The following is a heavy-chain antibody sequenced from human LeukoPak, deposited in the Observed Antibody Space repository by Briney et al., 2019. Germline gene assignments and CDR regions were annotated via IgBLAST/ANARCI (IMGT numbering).Heavy chain of an antibody. V-gene: IGHV3-74*01. D-gene: IGHD4-23*01. CDR3: ARGRPHGNDY. Sequence: GGSLRLSCTASGFSFSSYWMNWVRQAPGKGLVWVSRIASDGSSTTYADSVKGRFSISRDNAKNTLYLQMNSLRVEDTAVYYCARGRPHGNDYWGQGTLVTVSS. CDR2: IASDGSST. CDR1: GFSFSSYW. J-gene: IGHJ4*02.